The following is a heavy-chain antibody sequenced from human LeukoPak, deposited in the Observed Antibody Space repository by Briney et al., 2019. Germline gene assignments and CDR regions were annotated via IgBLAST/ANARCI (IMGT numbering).Heavy chain of an antibody. V-gene: IGHV3-30*02. CDR3: AKDRVRYSSSPYYFDY. CDR2: IRYDGSNK. J-gene: IGHJ4*02. D-gene: IGHD6-13*01. CDR1: GFTFSSYG. Sequence: GGSLRLSCAASGFTFSSYGMHWVRQAPGKGLEWVAFIRYDGSNKYYADSVKGRFTISRDNSKNTLYLQMNSLRAEDTAVYYCAKDRVRYSSSPYYFDYWGQGTLVTVSS.